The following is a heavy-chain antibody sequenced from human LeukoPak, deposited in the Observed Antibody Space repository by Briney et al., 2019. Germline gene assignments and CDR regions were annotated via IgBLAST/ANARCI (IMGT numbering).Heavy chain of an antibody. Sequence: SETLSLTCAVYGGSFSGYYWSWIRQPPGKGLEWIGEINHSGSTNYNPSLKSRVTISVDTSKNQFSLKLSSVTAADTAVYYCARGYGSGSYYMLPDYWGQGTLVTVSS. CDR3: ARGYGSGSYYMLPDY. V-gene: IGHV4-34*01. J-gene: IGHJ4*02. D-gene: IGHD3-10*01. CDR2: INHSGST. CDR1: GGSFSGYY.